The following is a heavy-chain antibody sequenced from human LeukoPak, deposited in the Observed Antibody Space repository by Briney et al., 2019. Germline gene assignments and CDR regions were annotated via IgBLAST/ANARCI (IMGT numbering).Heavy chain of an antibody. V-gene: IGHV3-30*04. J-gene: IGHJ4*02. Sequence: SGGSLRLSCAATGFTFSNFAMHWVRQAPGKGLEWVAVVSYDGSYKYYADSVKGRFTISRDNSKSTLYLQMNSLRAEDTAVYYSAKDWGIYDTTGFNYFDYWGQGTLVIVSS. D-gene: IGHD3-22*01. CDR1: GFTFSNFA. CDR3: AKDWGIYDTTGFNYFDY. CDR2: VSYDGSYK.